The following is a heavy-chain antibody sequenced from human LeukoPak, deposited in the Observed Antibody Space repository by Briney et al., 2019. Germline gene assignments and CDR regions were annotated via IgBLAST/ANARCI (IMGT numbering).Heavy chain of an antibody. Sequence: GGSLRLSCAASGFTFSIYGMHWVRQAPGKGLEWVANIKQDGSEKYYVDSVKGRFTISRDNAKNSLYLQMNSLRAEDTAVYYCARGRLAKPFHKSYYFDYWGQGTLVTVSS. D-gene: IGHD6-25*01. V-gene: IGHV3-7*01. J-gene: IGHJ4*02. CDR2: IKQDGSEK. CDR3: ARGRLAKPFHKSYYFDY. CDR1: GFTFSIYG.